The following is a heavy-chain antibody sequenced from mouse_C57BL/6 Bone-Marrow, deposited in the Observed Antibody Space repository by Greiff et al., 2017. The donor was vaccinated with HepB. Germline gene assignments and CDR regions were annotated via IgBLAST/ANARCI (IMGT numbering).Heavy chain of an antibody. D-gene: IGHD2-5*01. CDR3: ASHYSNYDYAMDY. CDR1: GFTFSSYA. CDR2: ISDGGSYT. Sequence: EVMLVESGGGLVKPGGSLKLSCAASGFTFSSYAMSWVRQTPEKRLEWVATISDGGSYTYYPDNVKGRFTISRDNAKNNLYLQMSHLKSEDTAMYYCASHYSNYDYAMDYWGQGTSVTVSS. V-gene: IGHV5-4*03. J-gene: IGHJ4*01.